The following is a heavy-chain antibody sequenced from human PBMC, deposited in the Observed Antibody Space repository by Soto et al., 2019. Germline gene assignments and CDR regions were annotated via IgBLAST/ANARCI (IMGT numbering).Heavy chain of an antibody. CDR1: GYTFTSYY. J-gene: IGHJ5*02. Sequence: ASVKVSCKASGYTFTSYYMNWVRQAPGQGLEWLGIINPSGGYTTYAQRFLGRVTMTSDTSTSTVHMELGSLTSEDTAVYYCAGGGGIVVATAPYHPGAQGPLLPVSS. CDR2: INPSGGYT. V-gene: IGHV1-46*01. D-gene: IGHD2-21*02. CDR3: AGGGGIVVATAPYHP.